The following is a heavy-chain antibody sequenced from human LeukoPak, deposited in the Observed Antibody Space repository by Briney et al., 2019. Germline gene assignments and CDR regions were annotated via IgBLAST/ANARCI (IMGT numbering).Heavy chain of an antibody. J-gene: IGHJ4*02. CDR3: ARVSYGDYDLNY. CDR1: GFNFASNW. D-gene: IGHD4-17*01. CDR2: INSGGSGT. V-gene: IGHV3-74*01. Sequence: PGGSLRLSCAASGFNFASNWMHWVRQTPGKGLMWVSRINSGGSGTSYADSVEGRFTISRDNAKNTLYLQMNSLRAEDTAVYYCARVSYGDYDLNYWGQGTLVTVSS.